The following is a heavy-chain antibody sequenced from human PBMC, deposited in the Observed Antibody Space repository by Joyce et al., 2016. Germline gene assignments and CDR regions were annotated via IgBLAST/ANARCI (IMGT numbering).Heavy chain of an antibody. CDR2: TNPKSGHT. CDR1: GYTFPSYD. V-gene: IGHV1-8*01. J-gene: IGHJ5*02. D-gene: IGHD2-8*01. Sequence: QVQLVQSGAEVTKPGVSVKVSCKCSGYTFPSYDINWVRQAPGQGLEWVGWTNPKSGHTGFAQKFQDRVTLPSDTSLRTADMELSSLTSEDRAVYFCARAARRNYGVLSWGQGTLVIVSS. CDR3: ARAARRNYGVLS.